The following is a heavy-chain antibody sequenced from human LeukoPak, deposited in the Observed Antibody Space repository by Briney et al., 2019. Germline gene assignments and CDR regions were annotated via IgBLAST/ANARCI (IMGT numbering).Heavy chain of an antibody. CDR1: GGSISSYY. D-gene: IGHD6-6*01. Sequence: SETLSLTCTVSGGSISSYYWSWIRQPPGKGLEWIGEINHSGSTNYNPSLKSRVTISVDTSKNQFSLKLSSVTAADTAVYYCARGIGSSDPYYYYYGMDVWGQGTTVTVSS. CDR3: ARGIGSSDPYYYYYGMDV. V-gene: IGHV4-34*01. J-gene: IGHJ6*02. CDR2: INHSGST.